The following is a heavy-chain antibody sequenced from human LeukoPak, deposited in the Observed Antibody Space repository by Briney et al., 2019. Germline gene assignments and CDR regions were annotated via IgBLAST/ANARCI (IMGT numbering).Heavy chain of an antibody. J-gene: IGHJ4*02. CDR3: AGRRDGYNPPDY. D-gene: IGHD5-24*01. CDR1: GGSISSSSYY. Sequence: SETLSLTCTVSGGSISSSSYYWGWIRQPPGKGLEWIGSIYYSGSTNYNPSLKSRVTISVDTSKNQFSLKLSSVTAADTAVYYCAGRRDGYNPPDYWGQGTLVTVSS. CDR2: IYYSGST. V-gene: IGHV4-39*07.